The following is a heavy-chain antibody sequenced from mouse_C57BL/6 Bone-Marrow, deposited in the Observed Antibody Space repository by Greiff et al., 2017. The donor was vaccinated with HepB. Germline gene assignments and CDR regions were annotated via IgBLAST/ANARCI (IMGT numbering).Heavy chain of an antibody. Sequence: QVQLQQPGAELVKPGASVKMSCKASGYTFTSYWITWVKQRPGQGLEWIGDIYPGSGSTNYNEKFKSKATLTVDTSSSTADMQLSSLTSEDSAVYYCARRGGSSYDWYFDVWGTGTTVTVSS. CDR3: ARRGGSSYDWYFDV. CDR2: IYPGSGST. D-gene: IGHD1-1*01. J-gene: IGHJ1*03. CDR1: GYTFTSYW. V-gene: IGHV1-55*01.